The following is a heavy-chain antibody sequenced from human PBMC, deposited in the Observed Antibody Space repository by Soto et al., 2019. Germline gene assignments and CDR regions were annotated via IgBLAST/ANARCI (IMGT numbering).Heavy chain of an antibody. CDR1: DGSISSGDYF. Sequence: QVPLQESGPVLVKPSQTLSLTCTVSDGSISSGDYFLSWIRHPPGKGLERIVYIYYSGGTYYNPSLTSGVTISVDTSKNQFTLMLTSVTAADTAVYYCVTDGVIFAYFGYWAQGTLVSVSA. D-gene: IGHD3-16*02. CDR2: IYYSGGT. J-gene: IGHJ4*02. CDR3: VTDGVIFAYFGY. V-gene: IGHV4-30-4*01.